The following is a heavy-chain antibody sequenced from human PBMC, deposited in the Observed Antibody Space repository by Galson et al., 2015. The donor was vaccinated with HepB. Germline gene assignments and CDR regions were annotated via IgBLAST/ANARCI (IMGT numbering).Heavy chain of an antibody. V-gene: IGHV3-64*02. Sequence: SLRLSCAASGFTFSSYAMHWVRQAPGKGLEYVSAISSNGGSTYYADSVKGRFTISRDNSKNTLYLQMGSLRAEDMAVYYCARGAVVVAATPYFDYWGQGTLVTVSS. CDR2: ISSNGGST. CDR1: GFTFSSYA. CDR3: ARGAVVVAATPYFDY. D-gene: IGHD2-15*01. J-gene: IGHJ4*02.